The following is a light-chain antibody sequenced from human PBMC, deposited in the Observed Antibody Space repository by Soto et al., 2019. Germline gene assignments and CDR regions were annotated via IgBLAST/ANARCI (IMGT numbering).Light chain of an antibody. J-gene: IGLJ3*02. CDR2: YDS. CDR1: NIGSES. CDR3: QVWDGSSDQQV. V-gene: IGLV3-21*04. Sequence: SSELTQPPSVSVAPGKTATITCGGNNIGSESVHWYQQKPGQAPVLVIYYDSARPSGIPERFSGSNSGNTATLSITRVEAGDEDDYFCQVWDGSSDQQVFGGGTKVTVL.